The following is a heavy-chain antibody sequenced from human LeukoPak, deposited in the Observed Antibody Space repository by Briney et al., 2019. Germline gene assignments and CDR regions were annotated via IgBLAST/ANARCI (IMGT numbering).Heavy chain of an antibody. D-gene: IGHD6-6*01. V-gene: IGHV1-18*01. J-gene: IGHJ4*02. CDR3: ARSYSSSSMDY. CDR2: ISAYNGNT. CDR1: DYTFTRYG. Sequence: GASVKVSCKASDYTFTRYGISWVRQAPGQGLEWMGWISAYNGNTKYAQKLQGRVTMTTDTSTNTAYMGLRSLRSDDTAVYYCARSYSSSSMDYWGQGTLVTVSS.